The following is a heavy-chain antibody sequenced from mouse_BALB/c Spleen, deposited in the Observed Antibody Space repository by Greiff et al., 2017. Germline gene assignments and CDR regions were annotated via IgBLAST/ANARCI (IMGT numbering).Heavy chain of an antibody. Sequence: QVQLQQSGAELVRPGTSVKLSCKASGYTFTNYWLGWVKQRPGHGLEWIGDIYPGGGYTNYNEKFKGKATLTADTSSSTAYMQLSSLTSEDSAVYYCARYGNYDAMDYWGQGTSVTVSS. CDR2: IYPGGGYT. D-gene: IGHD2-10*02. J-gene: IGHJ4*01. CDR1: GYTFTNYW. V-gene: IGHV1-63*02. CDR3: ARYGNYDAMDY.